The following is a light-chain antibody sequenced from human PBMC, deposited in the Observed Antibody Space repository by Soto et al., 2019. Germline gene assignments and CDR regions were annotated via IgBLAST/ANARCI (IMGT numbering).Light chain of an antibody. Sequence: QSVLTQPASVSGSPGQSITISCTGTSSDVGGYNYVSWYQQHPGKAPKLMIYEVSNRPSGVSNRFSGSKSGNTASLTISGLQAEDEADYYCSSYTSSSIDYVFGTGIKVTVL. CDR3: SSYTSSSIDYV. CDR1: SSDVGGYNY. V-gene: IGLV2-14*01. J-gene: IGLJ1*01. CDR2: EVS.